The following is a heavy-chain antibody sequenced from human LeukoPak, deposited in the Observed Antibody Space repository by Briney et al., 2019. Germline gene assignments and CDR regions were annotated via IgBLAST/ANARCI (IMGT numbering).Heavy chain of an antibody. V-gene: IGHV1-8*02. D-gene: IGHD1-14*01. CDR3: ARELNRDGFDP. CDR1: GGTFSSYA. Sequence: ASVKVSCKASGGTFSSYAINWVRQATGQGLEWMGWMNPNSGNTGYAQKFQGRVTMTRITSISTVYMELSGLRSEDTAVYYCARELNRDGFDPWGQGTLVTVSS. J-gene: IGHJ5*02. CDR2: MNPNSGNT.